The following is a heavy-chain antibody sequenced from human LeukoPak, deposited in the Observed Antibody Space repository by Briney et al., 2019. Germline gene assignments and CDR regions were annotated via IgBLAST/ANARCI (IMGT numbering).Heavy chain of an antibody. J-gene: IGHJ1*01. CDR2: IYHSGST. CDR1: GGSISSGGYY. D-gene: IGHD2-2*02. V-gene: IGHV4-30-2*01. CDR3: AREAAALGYCSSTSCYTGFQH. Sequence: PSETLSLTCTVSGGSISSGGYYWSWIREPPGKGLEWIGYIYHSGSTYYNPSLKSRVTISVDRSKNQFSLKLSSVTAADTAVYYCAREAAALGYCSSTSCYTGFQHWGQGTLVTVSS.